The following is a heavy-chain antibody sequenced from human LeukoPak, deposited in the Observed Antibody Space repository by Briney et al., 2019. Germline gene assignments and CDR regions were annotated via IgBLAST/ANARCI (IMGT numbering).Heavy chain of an antibody. J-gene: IGHJ5*02. Sequence: SETLSLTCAVYGGTFSGYYWSWIRQPPGKGLEWIGEINHSGSTNYNPSLKSRVTISVDTSKNQFSLKLSSVTAADTAVYYCARSPYYYDSSGYYYVHKKINWFDPWGQGTLVTVSS. V-gene: IGHV4-34*01. CDR1: GGTFSGYY. CDR2: INHSGST. CDR3: ARSPYYYDSSGYYYVHKKINWFDP. D-gene: IGHD3-22*01.